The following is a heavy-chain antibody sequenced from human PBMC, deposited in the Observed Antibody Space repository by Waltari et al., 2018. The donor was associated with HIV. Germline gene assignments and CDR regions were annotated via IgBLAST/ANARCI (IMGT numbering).Heavy chain of an antibody. D-gene: IGHD3-10*01. J-gene: IGHJ3*02. Sequence: EVQVVESGGGLVQPGGSLSLSWAASGFNFSSYEMNWVRQAPGKGLEWVSYISSSGSTIYFADSVKGRFTMSRDNAKNSLYLRMNSLRAEDTAVYYCARAFMIRGTGAFDIWGQGTMVTVSS. V-gene: IGHV3-48*03. CDR3: ARAFMIRGTGAFDI. CDR2: ISSSGSTI. CDR1: GFNFSSYE.